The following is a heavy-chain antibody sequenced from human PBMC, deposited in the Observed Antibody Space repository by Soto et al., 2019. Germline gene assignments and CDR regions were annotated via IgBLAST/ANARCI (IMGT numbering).Heavy chain of an antibody. CDR1: GGSISSSSYY. CDR2: IYYSGST. CDR3: ARVGRSSSWSTAKNYYYYYGMDV. J-gene: IGHJ6*02. Sequence: SETLSLTCTVSGGSISSSSYYWGWIRQPPGKGLEWIGSIYYSGSTYYNPSLKSRVTISVDTSKNQFSLKLSSVTAADTAVYYCARVGRSSSWSTAKNYYYYYGMDVWGQGTTVTVSS. D-gene: IGHD6-13*01. V-gene: IGHV4-39*01.